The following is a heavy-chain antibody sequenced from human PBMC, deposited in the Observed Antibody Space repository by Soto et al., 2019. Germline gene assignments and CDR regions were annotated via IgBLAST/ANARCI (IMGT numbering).Heavy chain of an antibody. V-gene: IGHV2-5*02. CDR3: AHMNTTASLKS. CDR2: IYWDDDK. D-gene: IGHD1-1*01. J-gene: IGHJ5*02. Sequence: QITLKESGPTLVKPTQTLTLTCTFSGLSLSTSGVGVGWIRQPPGKALDWLALIYWDDDKRYSPSLKSRLTITKDTSKNQVVLTMTNMDPVDTATYYCAHMNTTASLKSWGQGTLVTVSS. CDR1: GLSLSTSGVG.